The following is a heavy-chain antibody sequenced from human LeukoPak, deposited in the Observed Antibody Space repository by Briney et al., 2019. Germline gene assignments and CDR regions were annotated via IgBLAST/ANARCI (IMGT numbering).Heavy chain of an antibody. Sequence: SETLSLTCAVYGWSFSGYYWSWIRQPPGKGLEWIWEINHSGSTNYNPSLKSRVTISVDTSKNQFSLKLSSVTAADTAVYYCARLNPSGDYATVSLDYWGQGTLVTVSS. J-gene: IGHJ4*02. CDR1: GWSFSGYY. V-gene: IGHV4-34*01. CDR2: INHSGST. CDR3: ARLNPSGDYATVSLDY. D-gene: IGHD4-17*01.